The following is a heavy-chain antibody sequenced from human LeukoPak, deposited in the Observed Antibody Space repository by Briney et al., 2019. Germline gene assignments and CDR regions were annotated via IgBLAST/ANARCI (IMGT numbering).Heavy chain of an antibody. D-gene: IGHD3-22*01. J-gene: IGHJ4*02. CDR1: RFTFSNLW. CDR2: INQDGSEK. CDR3: ARGHYYDFD. Sequence: GGSLRLSCAASRFTFSNLWMHLVLQAPGKGLEWVANINQDGSEKYYVDSVKGRFTISRDNAKNSLYLQMNNLRGEDTAVYYCARGHYYDFDWGQGTLVTVSS. V-gene: IGHV3-7*01.